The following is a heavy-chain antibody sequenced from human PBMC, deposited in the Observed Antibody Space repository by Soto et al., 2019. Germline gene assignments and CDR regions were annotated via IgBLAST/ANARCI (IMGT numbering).Heavy chain of an antibody. CDR3: ARGSGSYYPHWFDP. V-gene: IGHV3-48*01. CDR2: ISSTSSTI. J-gene: IGHJ5*02. D-gene: IGHD3-10*01. Sequence: GGSLRLSCAASGFTFSSYSMNWVRQAPGKGLEWVSYISSTSSTIYYTDSVKGRFTISRDNARKSFYLQMNSLRAEDTVVYYCARGSGSYYPHWFDPWGQGTLVTVSS. CDR1: GFTFSSYS.